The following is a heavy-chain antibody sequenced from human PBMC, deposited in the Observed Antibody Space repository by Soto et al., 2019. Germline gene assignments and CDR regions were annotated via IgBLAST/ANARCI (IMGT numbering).Heavy chain of an antibody. Sequence: QVQLVESGGGVVQPGRSLRLSCAASGFTFSSYAMHWVRQAPGKGLEWVAVISYDGSNKYDADSVKGRFTISSDNSMNTLYLQMTRLRASDTAVYYCAIHGQQLGHLDYWCQGTLVTVST. V-gene: IGHV3-30-3*01. CDR2: ISYDGSNK. J-gene: IGHJ4*02. D-gene: IGHD6-13*01. CDR1: GFTFSSYA. CDR3: AIHGQQLGHLDY.